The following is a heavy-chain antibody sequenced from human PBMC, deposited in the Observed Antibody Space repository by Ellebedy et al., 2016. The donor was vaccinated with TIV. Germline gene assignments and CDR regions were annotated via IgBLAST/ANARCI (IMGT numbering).Heavy chain of an antibody. J-gene: IGHJ6*02. CDR2: ISQSGTT. CDR1: GGSFSTSY. Sequence: MPAGSLRLSCAVSGGSFSTSYWSWIRQPPGKGLEWIGEISQSGTTKYNPSLQSRVTISSDPSKNQFSLSLASATAADTAVYFCARLRVSGSCSGAMCELPRQYYSHYYGMDVWGQGTTVTVSS. D-gene: IGHD2-15*01. V-gene: IGHV4-34*01. CDR3: ARLRVSGSCSGAMCELPRQYYSHYYGMDV.